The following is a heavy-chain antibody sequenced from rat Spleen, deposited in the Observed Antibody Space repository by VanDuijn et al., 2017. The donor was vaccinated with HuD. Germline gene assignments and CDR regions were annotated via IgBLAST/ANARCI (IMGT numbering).Heavy chain of an antibody. CDR3: TTDDWERGYFDY. J-gene: IGHJ2*01. CDR2: ISYDGGST. CDR1: GFTFSNYG. D-gene: IGHD5-1*01. V-gene: IGHV5-20*01. Sequence: EVQLVESGGGLVQPGRSMKLSCAASGFTFSNYGMAWFPQAPKKGLGGVHYISYDGGSTYYRDPVKGRFTISRDNAKSTLYLQMDSLRSEDTATYYCTTDDWERGYFDYWGQGVMVTVSS.